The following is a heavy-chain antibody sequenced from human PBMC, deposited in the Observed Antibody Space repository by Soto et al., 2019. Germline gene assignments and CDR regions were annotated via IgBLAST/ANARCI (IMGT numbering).Heavy chain of an antibody. D-gene: IGHD2-21*02. CDR2: IYYSGST. J-gene: IGHJ4*02. CDR1: GGSISSGDYY. V-gene: IGHV4-30-4*01. Sequence: SETLSLTCTVSGGSISSGDYYWSWIRQPPGKGLEWIGYIYYSGSTYYNPSLKSRVTISVDTSKNQFSLKLSSVTAADTAVYYCAREGVTAIRIDYWGQGTLVTVSS. CDR3: AREGVTAIRIDY.